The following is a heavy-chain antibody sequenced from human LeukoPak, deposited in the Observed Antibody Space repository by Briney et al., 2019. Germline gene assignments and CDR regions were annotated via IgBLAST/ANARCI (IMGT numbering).Heavy chain of an antibody. CDR1: GFTFNRHW. D-gene: IGHD1-26*01. V-gene: IGHV3-7*03. Sequence: PWGSLRRSCSASGFTFNRHWRIWVRQAPGKGREGWANIFQDESQKYYVNSVKGRFTISRDNATNSPYLQMNSLRAEDTAVYYCARNEKWGRDLWGQGPLVLVSS. CDR3: ARNEKWGRDL. J-gene: IGHJ4*02. CDR2: IFQDESQK.